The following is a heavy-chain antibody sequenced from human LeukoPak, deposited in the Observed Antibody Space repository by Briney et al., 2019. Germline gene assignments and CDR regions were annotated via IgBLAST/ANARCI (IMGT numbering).Heavy chain of an antibody. D-gene: IGHD5-12*01. Sequence: SVKVSCKASGGTFSSYAISWVRQAPGQGLEWMGRIIPILGIANYAQKFQGRVTITADKSTSTAYMELSSLRSEDTAVYHCARAVVATIVSYYYGMDVWGQGTTVTVSS. CDR1: GGTFSSYA. CDR3: ARAVVATIVSYYYGMDV. J-gene: IGHJ6*02. V-gene: IGHV1-69*04. CDR2: IIPILGIA.